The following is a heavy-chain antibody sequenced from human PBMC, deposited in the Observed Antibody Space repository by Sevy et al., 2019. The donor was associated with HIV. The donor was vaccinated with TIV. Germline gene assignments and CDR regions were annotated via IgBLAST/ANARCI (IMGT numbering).Heavy chain of an antibody. D-gene: IGHD6-13*01. CDR1: GFTFTDAW. V-gene: IGHV3-15*01. CDR3: TTDSWSQEDYYDY. Sequence: GGSLRLSCAASGFTFTDAWMSWVRQAPGKGLEWVGRFKGKPSVGAIDYAAPVKGRFIISRDDSKKTLYLQMSSLRPEDTAVYYCTTDSWSQEDYYDYWGQGTLVTVSS. CDR2: FKGKPSVGAI. J-gene: IGHJ4*02.